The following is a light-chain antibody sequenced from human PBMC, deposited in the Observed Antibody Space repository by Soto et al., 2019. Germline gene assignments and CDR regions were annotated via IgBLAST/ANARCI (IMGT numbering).Light chain of an antibody. CDR2: LAS. Sequence: DIVMTQSPDSLAVSLGERATINCKSSQSVLYSSNNKNYLAWYQQKPGQPPKLLIYLASTRESGVPDRFSGSGSGTDFTLTISSLQAEDVAVYYCQQYYSTVTFGGGTKVDNK. V-gene: IGKV4-1*01. J-gene: IGKJ4*01. CDR3: QQYYSTVT. CDR1: QSVLYSSNNKNY.